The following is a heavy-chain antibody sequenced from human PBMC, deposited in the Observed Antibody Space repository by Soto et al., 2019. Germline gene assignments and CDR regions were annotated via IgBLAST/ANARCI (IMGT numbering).Heavy chain of an antibody. V-gene: IGHV1-3*01. D-gene: IGHD2-8*02. CDR1: GYTFTSYA. CDR3: ARGMRAWYNWFDP. Sequence: ASVKVSCKASGYTFTSYAMHWVRQAPGQRLEWMGWINAGNGNTKYSQKFQGRVTITRDTSASTAYMELSSLRSEDTAVYYCARGMRAWYNWFDPWGQGTLVTVSS. J-gene: IGHJ5*02. CDR2: INAGNGNT.